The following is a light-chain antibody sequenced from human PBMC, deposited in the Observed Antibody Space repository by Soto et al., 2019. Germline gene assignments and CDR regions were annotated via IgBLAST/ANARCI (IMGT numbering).Light chain of an antibody. J-gene: IGLJ2*01. Sequence: QSALTQPRSVSGSPGQSVTISCTGTSSDVGRYNYVSWYQQHPGKATKLMIYDVDKRPSGVPDRFSGSKSGDTASLTISGLQAEDEADYYCCSYAGTYSVIFGGGTKLTVL. V-gene: IGLV2-11*01. CDR1: SSDVGRYNY. CDR2: DVD. CDR3: CSYAGTYSVI.